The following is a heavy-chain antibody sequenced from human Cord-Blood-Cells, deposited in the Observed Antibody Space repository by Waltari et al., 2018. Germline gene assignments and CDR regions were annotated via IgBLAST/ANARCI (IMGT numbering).Heavy chain of an antibody. Sequence: QVQLVQSGAEVKKPGSSVKVSCKASGGTFSSYATSWVRQAPGQGLEWMGGIIPIFGTANYAQKFQGRVTITADESTSTAYMELSSLRSEDTAVYYCARVRRSGYSSSWYAFDIWGQGTMVTVSS. D-gene: IGHD6-13*01. CDR3: ARVRRSGYSSSWYAFDI. CDR1: GGTFSSYA. J-gene: IGHJ3*02. V-gene: IGHV1-69*01. CDR2: IIPIFGTA.